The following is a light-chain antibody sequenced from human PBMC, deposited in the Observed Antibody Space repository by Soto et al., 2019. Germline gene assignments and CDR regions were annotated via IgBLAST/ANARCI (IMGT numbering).Light chain of an antibody. CDR2: GAS. J-gene: IGKJ1*01. CDR1: QSVSSN. V-gene: IGKV3-15*01. Sequence: EIVMAQSPATLSVSPGERATLSCRASQSVSSNLAWYQQKPGQAPRLLIYGASTRATGIPAGFSGSGSGTEFTLTISSLQSEDFAVYYCQHYNNWPLTFGQGTKVEIK. CDR3: QHYNNWPLT.